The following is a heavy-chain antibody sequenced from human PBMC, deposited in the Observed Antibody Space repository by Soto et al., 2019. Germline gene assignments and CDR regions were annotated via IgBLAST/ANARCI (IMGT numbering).Heavy chain of an antibody. Sequence: EVQLVESGGGLVKPGGSLRLSCAASGFTFSSYSMNWVRQAPGKGLEWVSSISSSSSYIYYADSVKGRFTISRDNAKNSLYLQMNSLRAEDTAVYYCARDKGAAAGTYTGPEIGINYYYGMDVWGQGTTVTVSS. D-gene: IGHD6-13*01. CDR3: ARDKGAAAGTYTGPEIGINYYYGMDV. J-gene: IGHJ6*02. CDR2: ISSSSSYI. V-gene: IGHV3-21*01. CDR1: GFTFSSYS.